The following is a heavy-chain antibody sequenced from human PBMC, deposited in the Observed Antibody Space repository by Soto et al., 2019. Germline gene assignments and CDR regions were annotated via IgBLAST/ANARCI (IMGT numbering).Heavy chain of an antibody. CDR3: AREGVVVAAGFDY. D-gene: IGHD2-15*01. Sequence: QVQLVESGGGVVQPGRSLRLSCAASGFTFSSYGMHWVRQAPGKGLEWVAVIWYDGSNKYYADSVKGRFTISRDNSKNTLYLKMNSLRAEDTAVYYCAREGVVVAAGFDYWGQGTLVTVSS. CDR2: IWYDGSNK. V-gene: IGHV3-33*01. CDR1: GFTFSSYG. J-gene: IGHJ4*02.